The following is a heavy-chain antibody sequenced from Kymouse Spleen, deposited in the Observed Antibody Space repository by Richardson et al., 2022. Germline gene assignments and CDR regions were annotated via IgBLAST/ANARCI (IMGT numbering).Heavy chain of an antibody. CDR3: ARAPGIAVAGTFYYYYGMDV. V-gene: IGHV3-66*03. Sequence: EVQLVESGGGLIQPGGSLRLSCAASGFTVSSNYMSWVRQAPGKGLEWVSVIYSCGSTYYADSVKGRFTISRDNSKNTLYLQMNSLRAEDTAVYYCARAPGIAVAGTFYYYYGMDVWGQGTTVTVSS. CDR2: IYSCGST. D-gene: IGHD6-19*01. J-gene: IGHJ6*02. CDR1: GFTVSSNY.